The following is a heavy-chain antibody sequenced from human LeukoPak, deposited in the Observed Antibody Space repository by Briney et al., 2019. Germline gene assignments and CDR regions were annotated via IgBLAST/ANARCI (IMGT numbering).Heavy chain of an antibody. D-gene: IGHD3-22*01. CDR3: ARDIAYDSSGYYSPHFDY. CDR1: GFSFSSYA. CDR2: ISGGGGST. J-gene: IGHJ4*02. V-gene: IGHV3-23*01. Sequence: GGSLRLSCAASGFSFSSYAMSWVRQSPGKGLEWVSAISGGGGSTHYADSVKGRFTISRDNSKNTLYLQMNSLRAEDTAVYYCARDIAYDSSGYYSPHFDYWGQGTLVTVSS.